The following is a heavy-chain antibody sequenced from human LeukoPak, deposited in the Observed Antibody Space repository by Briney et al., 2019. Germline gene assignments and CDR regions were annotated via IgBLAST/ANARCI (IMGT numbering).Heavy chain of an antibody. CDR3: ARGAFDI. V-gene: IGHV4-39*07. J-gene: IGHJ3*02. CDR1: GGSISSSSYY. Sequence: PSKTLSLICTVSGGSISSSSYYWGWIRQPPGTGLEWIGSIYYSGSTYYNPSLKSRVTTSVDTSKNQFSLKLSSVTAADTAVYYCARGAFDIWGQATMVTVSS. CDR2: IYYSGST.